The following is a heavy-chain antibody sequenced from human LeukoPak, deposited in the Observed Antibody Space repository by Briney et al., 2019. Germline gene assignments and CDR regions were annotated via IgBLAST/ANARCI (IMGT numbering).Heavy chain of an antibody. J-gene: IGHJ4*02. CDR3: AKGEVEMATIPTDY. V-gene: IGHV3-9*01. Sequence: GESLRLSCAASGFTFDDYAMHWVRQAPGKGLEWVSGISWNSGSIGYADSVKGRFTISRDNAKNFLYLQMNSLRAEDTALYYCAKGEVEMATIPTDYWGQGTLVTVSS. D-gene: IGHD5-24*01. CDR1: GFTFDDYA. CDR2: ISWNSGSI.